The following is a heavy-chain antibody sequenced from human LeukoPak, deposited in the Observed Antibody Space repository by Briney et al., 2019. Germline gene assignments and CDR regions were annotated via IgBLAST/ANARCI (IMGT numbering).Heavy chain of an antibody. CDR1: GFTFSSYS. J-gene: IGHJ4*02. CDR2: ITGISTYM. CDR3: AGVKPVPAARDSSLGIDY. V-gene: IGHV3-21*01. Sequence: GGSLRLSCTASGFTFSSYSMNWVRQAPGKGLEWVSSITGISTYMYYTDSVKGRFTISRDNAKNSLYLQMNSLRAEDTAVYYCAGVKPVPAARDSSLGIDYWGQGTLVTVSS. D-gene: IGHD2-2*01.